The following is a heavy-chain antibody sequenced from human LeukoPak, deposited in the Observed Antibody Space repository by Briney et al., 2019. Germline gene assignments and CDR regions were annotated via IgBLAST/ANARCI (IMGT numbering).Heavy chain of an antibody. D-gene: IGHD1-26*01. J-gene: IGHJ3*02. CDR3: AKGSREWELLGAFDI. V-gene: IGHV3-23*01. Sequence: GGSLRDSCAASGFTYSSYGMTWVRQAPGKGLEWVSGISGSGSRTDYADSMKGRFTLSRDNAKNTLYLQMNSLRAEDTAAYYCAKGSREWELLGAFDIWGQGTMDSVSS. CDR2: ISGSGSRT. CDR1: GFTYSSYG.